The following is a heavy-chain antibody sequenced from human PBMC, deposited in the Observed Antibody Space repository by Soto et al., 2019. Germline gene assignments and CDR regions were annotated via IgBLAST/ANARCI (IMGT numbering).Heavy chain of an antibody. CDR1: GYTFTSDY. J-gene: IGHJ4*02. D-gene: IGHD1-26*01. CDR2: INPSGGST. V-gene: IGHV1-46*01. Sequence: QVQLVQSGAEVKKPGASVKVSCKASGYTFTSDYMHWVRQAPGQGLEWMARINPSGGSTIYSQNFQGRFSVTRDTSTSTVYMELSSLRSEDTAVYYCARDVFVGVGATAYWGQGTLVTVSS. CDR3: ARDVFVGVGATAY.